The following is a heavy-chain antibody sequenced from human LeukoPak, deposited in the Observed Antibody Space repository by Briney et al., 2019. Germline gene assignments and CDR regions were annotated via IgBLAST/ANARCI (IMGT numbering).Heavy chain of an antibody. CDR1: GGSISSGGYY. D-gene: IGHD2-21*02. Sequence: PSETLSLTCTVSGGSISSGGYYWGYIRQPPGKGLEWIGTIHYSGSIYYNPSLKSRLTISVDTSKNHFSPRLTSVTAADMAVYYCARGRAVTQSYYFDYWGQGTLVTVSS. J-gene: IGHJ4*02. CDR3: ARGRAVTQSYYFDY. CDR2: IHYSGSI. V-gene: IGHV4-39*02.